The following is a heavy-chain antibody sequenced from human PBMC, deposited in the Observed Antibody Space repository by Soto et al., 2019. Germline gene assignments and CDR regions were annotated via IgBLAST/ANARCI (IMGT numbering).Heavy chain of an antibody. D-gene: IGHD6-6*01. Sequence: GSLRLSCAASGFTFSSYGMHWVRQAPGKGLEWVAVISYDGSNKYYADSVKGRFTISRDNSKNTLYLQMNSLRAEDTAVYYCAREPLEAALPTFDYWGQGT. CDR1: GFTFSSYG. CDR2: ISYDGSNK. J-gene: IGHJ4*02. V-gene: IGHV3-30*03. CDR3: AREPLEAALPTFDY.